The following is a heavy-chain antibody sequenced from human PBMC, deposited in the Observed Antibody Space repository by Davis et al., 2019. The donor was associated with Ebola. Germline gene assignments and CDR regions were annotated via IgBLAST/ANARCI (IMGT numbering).Heavy chain of an antibody. CDR3: AREEFITGTQGY. CDR1: GFTFDDYA. Sequence: SLKISCAASGFTFDDYAMHWVRQAPGKGLEWVSGISWNSGSIGYADSVKGRFTISRDNAKNSLYLQMNSLRAEDTALYYCAREEFITGTQGYWGQGTLVTVSS. CDR2: ISWNSGSI. V-gene: IGHV3-9*01. D-gene: IGHD1-7*01. J-gene: IGHJ4*02.